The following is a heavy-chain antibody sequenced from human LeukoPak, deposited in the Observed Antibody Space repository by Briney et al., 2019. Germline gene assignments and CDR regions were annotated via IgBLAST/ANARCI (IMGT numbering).Heavy chain of an antibody. CDR2: IYYSGST. J-gene: IGHJ3*02. CDR1: GGSISNSYY. V-gene: IGHV4-39*01. Sequence: KASETLSLTCTVSGGSISNSYYWGWIRQPPGKGLEWIGSIYYSGSTYYNPSLKSRVTISVDTSKNQFSLKLSSVTAADTAVYYCARLRYNWILPGPDAFDIWGQGTKVTVSS. D-gene: IGHD1-1*01. CDR3: ARLRYNWILPGPDAFDI.